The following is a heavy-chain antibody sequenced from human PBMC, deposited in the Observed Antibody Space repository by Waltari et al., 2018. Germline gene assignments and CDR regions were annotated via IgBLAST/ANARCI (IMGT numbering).Heavy chain of an antibody. Sequence: EVQLVESGGGLVQRGGSLRLPCASSGFIFSAFYMRWVRQSPGKGLEWVANIKQDGSETYYLDSVKGRFTISKDDVGNSLSLQMNNLRVEDTAVYYCARDMTVSQSDGFDLWGQGTMVTVS. D-gene: IGHD4-4*01. J-gene: IGHJ3*01. CDR3: ARDMTVSQSDGFDL. CDR1: GFIFSAFY. CDR2: IKQDGSET. V-gene: IGHV3-7*01.